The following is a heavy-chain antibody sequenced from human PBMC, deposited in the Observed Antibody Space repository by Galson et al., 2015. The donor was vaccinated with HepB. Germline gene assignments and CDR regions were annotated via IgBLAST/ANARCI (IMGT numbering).Heavy chain of an antibody. CDR1: GYSFTSYW. CDR2: IYPGDSDT. Sequence: QSGAEVKKPGESLKISCKGSGYSFTSYWIGWVRQMPGKGLEWMGIIYPGDSDTRYSPSFQGQVTISADKSISTAYLQCSSLKASDTAMYYCARLTMVREIYDAFDIWVQGTMVTVSS. D-gene: IGHD3-10*01. CDR3: ARLTMVREIYDAFDI. V-gene: IGHV5-51*01. J-gene: IGHJ3*02.